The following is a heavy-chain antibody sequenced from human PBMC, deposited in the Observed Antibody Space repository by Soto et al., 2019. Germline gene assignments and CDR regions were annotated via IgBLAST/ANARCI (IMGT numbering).Heavy chain of an antibody. V-gene: IGHV1-18*01. CDR2: IGPYNGNT. D-gene: IGHD2-15*01. CDR3: ARCYCSVGSCYTCWHFDV. J-gene: IGHJ2*01. Sequence: QVQLVQSGAEVKKPGASVKVSCKASGYTFNNYGISWVRQAPGQGLEWMGWIGPYNGNTDHAQNFRGRVTMTTDTSTNTAYMELRSLRSDDTALYYCARCYCSVGSCYTCWHFDVWGRGTLVTVSS. CDR1: GYTFNNYG.